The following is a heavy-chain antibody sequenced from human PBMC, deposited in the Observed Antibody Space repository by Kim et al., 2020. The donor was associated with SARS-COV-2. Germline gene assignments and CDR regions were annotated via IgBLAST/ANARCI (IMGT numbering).Heavy chain of an antibody. CDR1: GGTFSSYA. CDR2: IIPIFGTA. J-gene: IGHJ6*02. D-gene: IGHD6-25*01. Sequence: SVKVSCKASGGTFSSYAISWVRQAPGQGLEWMGGIIPIFGTANYAQKFQGRVTITADESTSTAYMELSSLRSEDTAVYYCARDGGRGRGFYSSATYYYYYGMDVWGQGTTVTVSS. V-gene: IGHV1-69*13. CDR3: ARDGGRGRGFYSSATYYYYYGMDV.